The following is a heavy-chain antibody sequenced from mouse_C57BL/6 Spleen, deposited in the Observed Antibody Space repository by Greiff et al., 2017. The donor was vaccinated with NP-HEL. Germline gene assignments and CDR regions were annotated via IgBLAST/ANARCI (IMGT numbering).Heavy chain of an antibody. Sequence: EVQLVESGGGLVKPGGSLKLSCAASGFTFSDYGMHWVRQAPETGLEWVAYIRSGSSTISYADTVKGRFTISRDNAKNTLFLQRTRLRAEDTAMYYCARSWFSDVWGTGTTVTVSS. CDR3: ARSWFSDV. J-gene: IGHJ1*03. V-gene: IGHV5-17*01. CDR1: GFTFSDYG. CDR2: IRSGSSTI.